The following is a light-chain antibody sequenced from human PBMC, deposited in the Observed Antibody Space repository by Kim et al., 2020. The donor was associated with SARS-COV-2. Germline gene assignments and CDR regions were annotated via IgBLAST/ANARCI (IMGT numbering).Light chain of an antibody. V-gene: IGLV3-1*01. J-gene: IGLJ2*01. CDR3: QAWDSSTEG. Sequence: SYELTQPPSVSVSPGQTASITCSGDKLGDKYACWYQQKPGQSPVLVIYQDSKRPSGIPERFSGSNSGNTATLTISGTQAMDEADYYCQAWDSSTEGVGG. CDR1: KLGDKY. CDR2: QDS.